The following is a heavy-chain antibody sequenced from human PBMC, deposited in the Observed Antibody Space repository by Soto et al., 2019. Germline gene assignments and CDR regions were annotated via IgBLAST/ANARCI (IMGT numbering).Heavy chain of an antibody. D-gene: IGHD1-1*01. CDR3: AGRWTTAARLGY. Sequence: VQLVESGGGLIQPGGSLRLSCAASGFTVSNNHMTWVRQAAGKGLELVSFVHGGGSTSYADSVKGRFTISRDNSKNTLYVQMDSLRAEDTAIYYGAGRWTTAARLGYWGRGPLVTVSS. J-gene: IGHJ4*02. CDR2: VHGGGST. CDR1: GFTVSNNH. V-gene: IGHV3-53*01.